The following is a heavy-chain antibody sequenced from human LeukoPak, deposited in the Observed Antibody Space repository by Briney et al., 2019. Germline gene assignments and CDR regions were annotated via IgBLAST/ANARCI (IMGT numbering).Heavy chain of an antibody. J-gene: IGHJ4*02. CDR3: ARHSGTDIVVVPAAEGFDY. D-gene: IGHD2-2*01. CDR1: GYTFITYW. V-gene: IGHV5-51*01. Sequence: GESLKISCKGSGYTFITYWIGWVRQMPGKGLEWMGIIYPGDSNTRYSPSFQGQVTISADKSISTAYLQWSSLKASDTAMYYCARHSGTDIVVVPAAEGFDYWGQGTLVTVSS. CDR2: IYPGDSNT.